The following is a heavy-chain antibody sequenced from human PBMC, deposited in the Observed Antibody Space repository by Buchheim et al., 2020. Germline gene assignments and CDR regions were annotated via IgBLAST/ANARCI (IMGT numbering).Heavy chain of an antibody. J-gene: IGHJ4*02. Sequence: QVQLVQSGAEVKKPGASVKVSCKASGYTFTSYYMHWVRQAPGQGLEWMGIINPSGGSTSYAQKFQGRVTMTRDTSTRPVYMELSSLRSEDTAVYYCARDSGYYGSGSYGGSVDYWGQGTL. CDR3: ARDSGYYGSGSYGGSVDY. V-gene: IGHV1-46*01. CDR1: GYTFTSYY. D-gene: IGHD3-10*01. CDR2: INPSGGST.